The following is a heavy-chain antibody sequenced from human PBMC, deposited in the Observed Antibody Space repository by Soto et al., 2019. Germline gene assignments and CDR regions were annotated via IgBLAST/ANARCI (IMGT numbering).Heavy chain of an antibody. CDR3: ARDLDYGGTPQLYFDL. J-gene: IGHJ2*01. Sequence: QVQLQESGPGLVQPSQTLSLTCTVSGTSISSGNYYWNWIRQHPGKGLEWIGYIYYGGNTYSHPSLKSRVSMSVDTSKNQFSLKLASVTAADTAVYYCARDLDYGGTPQLYFDLWGRGTLVTVSS. D-gene: IGHD4-17*01. CDR1: GTSISSGNYY. V-gene: IGHV4-31*03. CDR2: IYYGGNT.